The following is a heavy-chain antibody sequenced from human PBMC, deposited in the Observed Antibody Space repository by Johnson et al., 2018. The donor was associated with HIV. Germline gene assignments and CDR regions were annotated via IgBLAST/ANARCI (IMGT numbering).Heavy chain of an antibody. J-gene: IGHJ3*01. CDR3: ARSSDCSGGSSPDGCDS. CDR2: IDSRGSIM. Sequence: QMQLVESGGGLVQPGGSLRLSCVASGFTFSDYYMTWIRQAPGKGLEWVSYIDSRGSIMYSADSVHGRFTISRDNAKNSLYLQMNSLRAEDAAVYYCARSSDCSGGSSPDGCDSGGQGTKVTVSS. D-gene: IGHD2-15*01. CDR1: GFTFSDYY. V-gene: IGHV3-11*04.